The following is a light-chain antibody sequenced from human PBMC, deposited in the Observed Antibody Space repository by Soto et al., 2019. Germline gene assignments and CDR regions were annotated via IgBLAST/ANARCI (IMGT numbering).Light chain of an antibody. CDR3: SSYTSSSTLYV. CDR2: EVS. V-gene: IGLV2-14*01. J-gene: IGLJ1*01. Sequence: QSALTQPASVAGSPGQSVTISCTGTSSDVGGYNYVSWYQQHQGQAHKLMIYEVSNRPSGVSNRFSGSKSGNTASLTISGLQAEDEADYYCSSYTSSSTLYVFGTGTKVTVL. CDR1: SSDVGGYNY.